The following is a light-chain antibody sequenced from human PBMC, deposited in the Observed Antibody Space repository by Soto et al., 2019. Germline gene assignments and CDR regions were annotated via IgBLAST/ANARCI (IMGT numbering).Light chain of an antibody. CDR1: SSDVGGYNY. CDR3: TAYTSSNTYV. V-gene: IGLV2-14*01. CDR2: AVS. J-gene: IGLJ1*01. Sequence: QSALTQPASVSGSPGQSIVISCTGTSSDVGGYNYVSWYQHHPGKAPKLMIYAVSNRPSGVSDRFSGSKSGSTASLTISGLQAEDEADYYCTAYTSSNTYVFGTGTKVTVL.